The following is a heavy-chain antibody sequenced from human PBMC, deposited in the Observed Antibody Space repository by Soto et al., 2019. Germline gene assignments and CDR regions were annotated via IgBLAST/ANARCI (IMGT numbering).Heavy chain of an antibody. V-gene: IGHV1-46*01. CDR2: VNPGDGST. D-gene: IGHD3-10*02. CDR3: ARSYVQNRPIDY. Sequence: ASVKVSCKASGYTLTAYYIHWVRQAPGQGREWMGIVNPGDGSTRYAQMFQDRVTMMRDTSTSTIYMELSGLRSEDTAVYYCARSYVQNRPIDYWGQGTQVTVSS. J-gene: IGHJ4*02. CDR1: GYTLTAYY.